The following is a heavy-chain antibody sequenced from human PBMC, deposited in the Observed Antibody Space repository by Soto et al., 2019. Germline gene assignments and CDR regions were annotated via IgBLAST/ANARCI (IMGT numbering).Heavy chain of an antibody. D-gene: IGHD3-3*01. J-gene: IGHJ4*02. CDR2: IYYSGST. CDR3: ARYREGVVDYYFDY. CDR1: GGSISSGGYY. Sequence: SETLSLTCTVSGGSISSGGYYWSWIRQHPGKGLEWIGYIYYSGSTYYNPSLKSRVTISVDTSKNQFSLKLSSVTAADTAVYYCARYREGVVDYYFDYWGQGTLVTVSS. V-gene: IGHV4-31*03.